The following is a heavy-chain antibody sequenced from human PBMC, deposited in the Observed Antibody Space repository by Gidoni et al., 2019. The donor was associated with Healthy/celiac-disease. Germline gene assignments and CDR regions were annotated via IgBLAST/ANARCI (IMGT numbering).Heavy chain of an antibody. D-gene: IGHD3-10*01. CDR3: ARTAFYGSGMAD. CDR2: SDCYYDK. V-gene: IGHV2-70*01. Sequence: QVTLRESGPALVKPTQTLTMTCTFAGLSLSTSGMCVSWIRQPPGKALEWLELSDCYYDKYYSTSLKTRLTISKDTAKIQVVLTMTNMDPGDTATYYVARTAFYGSGMADWGQVTLVTVSS. J-gene: IGHJ4*02. CDR1: GLSLSTSGMC.